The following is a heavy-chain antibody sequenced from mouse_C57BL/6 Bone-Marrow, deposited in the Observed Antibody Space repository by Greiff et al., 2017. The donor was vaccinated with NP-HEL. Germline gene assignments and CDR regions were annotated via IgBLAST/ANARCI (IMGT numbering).Heavy chain of an antibody. D-gene: IGHD1-1*01. J-gene: IGHJ4*01. CDR2: ISSGGSYT. Sequence: EVNLVESGGDLVKPGGSLKLSCAASGFTFSSYGMSWVRQTPDKRLEWVATISSGGSYTYYPDSVKGRFTISRDNAKNTLYLQMSSLKSEDTAMYYCARHHYYGSSYDYAMDYWGQGTSVTVSS. V-gene: IGHV5-6*01. CDR3: ARHHYYGSSYDYAMDY. CDR1: GFTFSSYG.